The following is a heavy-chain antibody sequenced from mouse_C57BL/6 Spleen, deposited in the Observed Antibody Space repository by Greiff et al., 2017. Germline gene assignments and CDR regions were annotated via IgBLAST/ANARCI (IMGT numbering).Heavy chain of an antibody. CDR3: ASLLNSMDY. J-gene: IGHJ4*01. V-gene: IGHV1-50*01. D-gene: IGHD1-3*01. Sequence: QVQLQQPGAELVKPGASVKLSCKASGYTFTSYWMQWVNQRPGQGLEWIGEIDPSDSYTNYNQKFKGKATLTVDTSSSTAYMQLSSLTSEDSAVYYCASLLNSMDYWGQGTSVTVSS. CDR1: GYTFTSYW. CDR2: IDPSDSYT.